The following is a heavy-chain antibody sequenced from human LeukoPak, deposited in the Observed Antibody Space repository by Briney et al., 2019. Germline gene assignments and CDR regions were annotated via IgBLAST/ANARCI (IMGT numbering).Heavy chain of an antibody. CDR3: ATVVPRSGANWFDP. CDR1: GYSFSNYW. J-gene: IGHJ5*02. D-gene: IGHD6-19*01. V-gene: IGHV5-51*01. Sequence: GESLKISCKGSGYSFSNYWIGWVRQMPGKGLEWMGIIYPGDSDTRCSPSFQGQVTISADKSISTAYLQWSSLKASDTAMYYCATVVPRSGANWFDPWGQGTLVTVSS. CDR2: IYPGDSDT.